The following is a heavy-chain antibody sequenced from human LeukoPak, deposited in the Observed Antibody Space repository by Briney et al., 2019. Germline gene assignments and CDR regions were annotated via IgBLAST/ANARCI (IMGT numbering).Heavy chain of an antibody. J-gene: IGHJ4*02. D-gene: IGHD4-23*01. CDR3: ARRAGGYSHSYDY. V-gene: IGHV3-7*01. CDR2: IKEDGSEK. Sequence: GGSLRLSCVASGFTFSSSWMSWVRQAPGKGLDWVATIKEDGSEKHYVDSVKGRFTISRDNAKNSLYLQMNSLRAEDTAVYYCARRAGGYSHSYDYWGQGTLVTVSS. CDR1: GFTFSSSW.